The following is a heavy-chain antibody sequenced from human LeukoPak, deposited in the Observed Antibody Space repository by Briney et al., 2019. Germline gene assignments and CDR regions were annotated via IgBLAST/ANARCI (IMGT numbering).Heavy chain of an antibody. CDR3: ARSIAAAGTSADY. V-gene: IGHV5-51*01. CDR2: IYPGDSDT. Sequence: GESLKISCKGSGYSFTSYWIGWVRQMPGKGLEWMGIIYPGDSDTRYSPSFQGQVTISADKSISTAYLQRSSLKASDTAMYYCARSIAAAGTSADYWGQGTLVTVSS. J-gene: IGHJ4*02. D-gene: IGHD6-13*01. CDR1: GYSFTSYW.